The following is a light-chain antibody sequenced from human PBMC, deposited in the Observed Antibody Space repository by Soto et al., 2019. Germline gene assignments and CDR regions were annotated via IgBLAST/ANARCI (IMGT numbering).Light chain of an antibody. J-gene: IGLJ3*02. CDR1: SSNIGNNY. CDR3: GTWDTSLSAVV. Sequence: QSALTQPPSVSAAPGQKVTISCSGRSSNIGNNYVSWYQQLPGTAPKLLIYDNNKRPSGIPDRFSGSKSGTSATLGITGLQTGDGADYYCGTWDTSLSAVVFGGGTKVTVL. V-gene: IGLV1-51*01. CDR2: DNN.